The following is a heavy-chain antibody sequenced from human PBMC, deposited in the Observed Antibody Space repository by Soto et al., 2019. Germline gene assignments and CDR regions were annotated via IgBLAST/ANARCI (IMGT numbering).Heavy chain of an antibody. Sequence: GASVKVSCKASGYTFTSYGISWVRQAPGQGLEWMGWISAYNGNTNYAQKLQGRVTMTTDTSTSTAYMELRSLRSDDTAVYYCARDRATYYDFWSGYTYYYYGMDVWGQGTTVTVSS. CDR3: ARDRATYYDFWSGYTYYYYGMDV. V-gene: IGHV1-18*01. J-gene: IGHJ6*02. CDR2: ISAYNGNT. CDR1: GYTFTSYG. D-gene: IGHD3-3*01.